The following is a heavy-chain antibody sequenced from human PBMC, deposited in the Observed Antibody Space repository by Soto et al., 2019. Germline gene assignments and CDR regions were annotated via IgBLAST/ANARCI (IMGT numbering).Heavy chain of an antibody. CDR2: ISSSSSTI. Sequence: EVQLVESGGGLVQPGGSLRLSCAASGLTYSSYSMNWVRQAPGKGLEWVSYISSSSSTIYYADSVKGRFTISRDNAKNSLYLQMNSMRDEDTAVYYCARDPGYSYGPPDYWGQGTLVTVSS. CDR3: ARDPGYSYGPPDY. J-gene: IGHJ4*02. D-gene: IGHD5-18*01. V-gene: IGHV3-48*02. CDR1: GLTYSSYS.